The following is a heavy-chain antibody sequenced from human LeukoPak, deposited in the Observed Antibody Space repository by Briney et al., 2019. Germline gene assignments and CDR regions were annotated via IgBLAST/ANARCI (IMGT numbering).Heavy chain of an antibody. CDR1: GYSFTSYW. V-gene: IGHV5-51*01. CDR3: ASPTGIGYCSSTSCYALG. CDR2: IYPGDSYT. J-gene: IGHJ4*02. D-gene: IGHD2-2*01. Sequence: GESLKISCKGSGYSFTSYWIGWVRQMPGKGLEWMGIIYPGDSYTRYTPSFQGQVTISADKSISTAYLQWSSLKASATAMYYCASPTGIGYCSSTSCYALGWGQGTLVTVSS.